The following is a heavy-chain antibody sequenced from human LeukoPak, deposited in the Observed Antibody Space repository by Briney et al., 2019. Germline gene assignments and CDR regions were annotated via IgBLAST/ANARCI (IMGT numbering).Heavy chain of an antibody. CDR2: ISSSGSYI. V-gene: IGHV3-21*01. Sequence: GGSLRLSCAASGFTFSSYSMNWVRQAPGKGLEWVSSISSSGSYIYYADSVKGRFTISRDNAKNSLYLQMNSLRAEDTAVYYCASPGGFWSGSDAFDIWGQGTMVTVSS. CDR3: ASPGGFWSGSDAFDI. D-gene: IGHD3-3*01. CDR1: GFTFSSYS. J-gene: IGHJ3*02.